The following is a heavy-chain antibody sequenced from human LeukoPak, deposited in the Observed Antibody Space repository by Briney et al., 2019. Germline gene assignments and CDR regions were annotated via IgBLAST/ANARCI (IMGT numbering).Heavy chain of an antibody. CDR1: GGTMTNYY. CDR3: ARVGVVESSGYHDYYFDF. CDR2: IYSSGIT. Sequence: SETLSLTCTVSGGTMTNYYCNWIRQPAGKELEWIGRIYSSGITNYNPSLKSRVTISVDTSKNQFSLNLTSVTVADMAVYFCARVGVVESSGYHDYYFDFWGQGSLVTVSS. D-gene: IGHD3-22*01. J-gene: IGHJ4*02. V-gene: IGHV4-4*07.